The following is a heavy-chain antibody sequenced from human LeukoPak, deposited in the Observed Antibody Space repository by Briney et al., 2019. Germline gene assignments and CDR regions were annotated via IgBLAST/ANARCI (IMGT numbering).Heavy chain of an antibody. CDR3: ARDIAARRMYYYYYYMDV. CDR2: INPSGGST. Sequence: ASVKVSCKASGYTFTSYYMHWVRQAPAQGLEWMEIINPSGGSTSYAQKFQGRVTMTRDTSTSTVYMELSSLRSEDTAVYYCARDIAARRMYYYYYYMDVWGKGTTVTVSS. V-gene: IGHV1-46*01. J-gene: IGHJ6*03. CDR1: GYTFTSYY. D-gene: IGHD6-6*01.